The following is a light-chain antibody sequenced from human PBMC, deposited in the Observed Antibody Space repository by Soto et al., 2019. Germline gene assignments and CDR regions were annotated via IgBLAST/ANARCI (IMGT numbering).Light chain of an antibody. CDR1: QSVSSN. CDR3: QHYNNWPPWT. V-gene: IGKV3-15*01. J-gene: IGKJ1*01. Sequence: EIVMTQSTATLSVSPGERATLSCRASQSVSSNLAWYQQKPGQVPRLLIYGASTRATGIPARFSGTGSGTEFTLTISSLQSEDFAVYYCQHYNNWPPWTFGQGTKVEIK. CDR2: GAS.